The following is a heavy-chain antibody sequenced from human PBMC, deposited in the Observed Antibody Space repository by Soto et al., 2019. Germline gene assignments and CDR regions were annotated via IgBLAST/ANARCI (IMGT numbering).Heavy chain of an antibody. J-gene: IGHJ6*02. V-gene: IGHV1-2*02. D-gene: IGHD6-19*01. Sequence: QAQVEQSGAEVKKPGASVKVSCKSSGYTFTDYYMHWVRQAPGQGLEWMGWINPKSGATNYAQKFRGRVSMTRDTSTSTGYMELTKLTSDDTAVYYCTRGGMPYSSGNYYFNGMDIWGQGTTVTVAS. CDR1: GYTFTDYY. CDR3: TRGGMPYSSGNYYFNGMDI. CDR2: INPKSGAT.